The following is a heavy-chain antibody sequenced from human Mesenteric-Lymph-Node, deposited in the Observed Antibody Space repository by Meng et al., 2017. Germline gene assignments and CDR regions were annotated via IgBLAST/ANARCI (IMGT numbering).Heavy chain of an antibody. J-gene: IGHJ2*01. Sequence: QLGTSGADWKKPVASMKVTWKASGYIFTNYDISWVRQAPGQGLEWMGWISVKIGEAKYPQNFQGRVTMTTDTTTSTAYMELRSLTSDDTAVYYCARYVPNGSFWYFDFWGRGTLVTVSS. CDR1: GYIFTNYD. CDR3: ARYVPNGSFWYFDF. D-gene: IGHD6-13*01. CDR2: ISVKIGEA. V-gene: IGHV1-18*01.